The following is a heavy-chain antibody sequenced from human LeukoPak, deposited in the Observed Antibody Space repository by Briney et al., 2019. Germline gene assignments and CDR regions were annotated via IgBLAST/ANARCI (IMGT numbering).Heavy chain of an antibody. CDR1: GFSLSNYA. Sequence: GGSLRLSCAASGFSLSNYAMSWVRQAPGKRLEWVSGISGSGYNADSVKGRFIISRDNSKNTLYLQMNNLRAEDTAVYYCAKVGEGVRYFDWLSPRFDYWGQGTLVTVSS. J-gene: IGHJ4*02. CDR3: AKVGEGVRYFDWLSPRFDY. D-gene: IGHD3-9*01. CDR2: ISGSG. V-gene: IGHV3-23*01.